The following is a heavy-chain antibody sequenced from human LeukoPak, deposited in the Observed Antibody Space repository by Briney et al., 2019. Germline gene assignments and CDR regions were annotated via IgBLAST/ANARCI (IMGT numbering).Heavy chain of an antibody. CDR3: AGLVGRYSSGLYYYYFDY. D-gene: IGHD3-22*01. CDR1: GDSFNSLDL. Sequence: VKPSGPLSLPCTVSGDSFNSLDLWSWVRQPPGKGLEWIGEMYLSGTTHSNPPVKSRVTISIDKSKNQFFLNLSSVTAADTAVYYCAGLVGRYSSGLYYYYFDYWGQGTLVTVSS. CDR2: MYLSGTT. J-gene: IGHJ4*02. V-gene: IGHV4-4*02.